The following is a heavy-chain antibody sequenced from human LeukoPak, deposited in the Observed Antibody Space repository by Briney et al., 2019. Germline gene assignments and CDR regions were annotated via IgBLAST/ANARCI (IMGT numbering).Heavy chain of an antibody. CDR1: GGSISSYY. V-gene: IGHV4-59*01. CDR2: IYYSGST. J-gene: IGHJ4*02. CDR3: ASSIAARPLDY. D-gene: IGHD6-6*01. Sequence: SETLSLTCTVSGGSISSYYWSWIRQPPGKGLEWIGYIYYSGSTNYNPCLKSRVTISVDTSKNQFSLKLSSVTAADTAVYYCASSIAARPLDYWGQGTLVTVSS.